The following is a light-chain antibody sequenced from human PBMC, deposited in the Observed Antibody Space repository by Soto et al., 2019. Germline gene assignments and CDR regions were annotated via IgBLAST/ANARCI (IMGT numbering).Light chain of an antibody. CDR3: QQYGSSPTWT. CDR1: QSVTNN. CDR2: GAS. V-gene: IGKV3D-15*01. J-gene: IGKJ1*01. Sequence: ETVMTQSPATLSVSPGERATLSCRASQSVTNNLAWYQQRPGQAPRLLIYGASTRATGIPARFSGSGSGTEFTLTISRLEPEDSAVYYCQQYGSSPTWTFGQGTKVDIK.